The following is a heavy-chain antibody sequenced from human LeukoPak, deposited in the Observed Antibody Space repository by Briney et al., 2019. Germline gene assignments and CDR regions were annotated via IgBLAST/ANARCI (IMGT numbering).Heavy chain of an antibody. J-gene: IGHJ4*02. CDR2: INYDGSNN. Sequence: GGSLRLSCAASGFTFSSSDMHWVRQAPDKGLEWVAFINYDGSNNCYADSLKGRFTISRDNSRNTLYLQMNTLRAEDTAVYYCAKAMGGYSGERLRLFEYWGQGTLITVSS. CDR3: AKAMGGYSGERLRLFEY. V-gene: IGHV3-30*02. CDR1: GFTFSSSD. D-gene: IGHD5-12*01.